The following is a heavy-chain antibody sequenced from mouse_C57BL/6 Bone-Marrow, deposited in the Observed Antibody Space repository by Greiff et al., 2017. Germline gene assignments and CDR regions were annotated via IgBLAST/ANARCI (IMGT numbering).Heavy chain of an antibody. V-gene: IGHV1-42*01. Sequence: VQLQQSGPELVKPGASVKISCKASGYSFTGYYMNWVKQSPEKSLEWIGEINPSTGGTTYNQKFKAKATLTVDKSSSTAYMQLKSLTSEDSAVYYCARRGGNYDYWYFDVWGTGTTVTVSS. CDR2: INPSTGGT. J-gene: IGHJ1*03. CDR1: GYSFTGYY. D-gene: IGHD2-1*01. CDR3: ARRGGNYDYWYFDV.